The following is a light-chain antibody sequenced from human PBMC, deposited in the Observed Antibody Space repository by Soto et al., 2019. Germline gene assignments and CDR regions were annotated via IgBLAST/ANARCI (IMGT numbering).Light chain of an antibody. J-gene: IGKJ1*01. CDR3: LQYSSHSWT. CDR2: DAS. Sequence: DIQMTQSPSSLSSSLGDSVTITCRASQSISSYLNWYQQKPGKAPELLIFDASNLKSGVSSRFSGSGSGTEFTLTISRLQPDDVATYYCLQYSSHSWTVGQGTKVDI. V-gene: IGKV1-39*01. CDR1: QSISSY.